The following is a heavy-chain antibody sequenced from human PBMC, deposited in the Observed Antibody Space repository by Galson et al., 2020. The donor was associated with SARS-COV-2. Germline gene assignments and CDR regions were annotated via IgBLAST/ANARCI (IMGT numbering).Heavy chain of an antibody. CDR2: IGPSGRPI. CDR1: GFTFHTHA. Sequence: GESLKISCAGYGFTFHTHAMNWVRKAPGKGLEWLSYIGPSGRPIFSAHSVRGRFTLSRDNARNSLYLEMNSLRADDTATYYCSGHDQSHWFGFLGQGILVAVPS. CDR3: SGHDQSHWFGF. J-gene: IGHJ4*02. D-gene: IGHD1-1*01. V-gene: IGHV3-48*01.